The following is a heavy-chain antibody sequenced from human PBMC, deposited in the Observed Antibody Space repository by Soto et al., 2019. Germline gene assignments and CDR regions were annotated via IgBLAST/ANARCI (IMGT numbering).Heavy chain of an antibody. CDR1: GGSISSGDYY. J-gene: IGHJ5*02. CDR2: IYYSGST. Sequence: SETLSLTCTASGGSISSGDYYWSWIRQPPGKGLEWIGYIYYSGSTYYNPSLKSRVTISVDTSKNQFSLKLSSVTAADTAVYYCARGYCTNGVCYNPNWFDPWGQGTLVTVSS. D-gene: IGHD2-8*01. V-gene: IGHV4-30-4*01. CDR3: ARGYCTNGVCYNPNWFDP.